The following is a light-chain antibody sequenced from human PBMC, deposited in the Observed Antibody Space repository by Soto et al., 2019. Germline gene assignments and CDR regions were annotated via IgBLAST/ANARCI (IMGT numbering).Light chain of an antibody. CDR1: QGISGY. CDR3: KQLNSSQYT. V-gene: IGKV1-9*01. J-gene: IGKJ2*01. Sequence: DIQCTPSVSFLSSSVGDRATPTWLATQGISGYLAWYQQKPGKAPEIMIYTDSTLQSGVPLGFSGRGSGTEFTLTIRGMQPEDFATYYCKQLNSSQYTLGQGTKVDLK. CDR2: TDS.